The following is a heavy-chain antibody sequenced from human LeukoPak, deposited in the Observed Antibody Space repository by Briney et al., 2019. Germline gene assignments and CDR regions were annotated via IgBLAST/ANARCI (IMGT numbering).Heavy chain of an antibody. Sequence: SETLSLTCAVYGGSFSGYYWSWIRQSPGKGLEWIGYIYYSGSTNYNPSLKSRVTISVDTSKNQFSLKLSSVTAADTAVYYCASTFGSGSPGFDYWGQGTLVTVSS. V-gene: IGHV4-59*01. CDR3: ASTFGSGSPGFDY. J-gene: IGHJ4*02. CDR2: IYYSGST. D-gene: IGHD3-10*01. CDR1: GGSFSGYY.